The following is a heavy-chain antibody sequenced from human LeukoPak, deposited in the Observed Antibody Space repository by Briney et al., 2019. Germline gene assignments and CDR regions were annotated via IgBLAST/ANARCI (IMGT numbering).Heavy chain of an antibody. J-gene: IGHJ2*01. CDR3: AKCSGWYNWYFDL. V-gene: IGHV4-59*01. CDR1: GGSISSYY. CDR2: IYYIGST. Sequence: SETLSLTCTVSGGSISSYYWSWIRQPPGKGLEWIGYIYYIGSTNYNPSLKSRVTISVDTSKNQSSLKLSSVTAADTAVYYCAKCSGWYNWYFDLWGRGTLVTFSS. D-gene: IGHD6-19*01.